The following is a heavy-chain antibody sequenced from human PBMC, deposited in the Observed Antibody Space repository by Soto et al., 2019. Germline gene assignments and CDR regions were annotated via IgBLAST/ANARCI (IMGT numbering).Heavy chain of an antibody. Sequence: EVQLVESGGGLIQPGGSLRLSCAASGFTVSSNYMSWVRQAPGKGLEWVSVIYSGDSTYYADSVKGRFTISRDNSKNTLYLQMNSLRAEHTAVYYCAREFRYFAWLLQGSSGMDVWGQGTTVTVSS. CDR1: GFTVSSNY. J-gene: IGHJ6*02. D-gene: IGHD3-9*01. V-gene: IGHV3-53*01. CDR2: IYSGDST. CDR3: AREFRYFAWLLQGSSGMDV.